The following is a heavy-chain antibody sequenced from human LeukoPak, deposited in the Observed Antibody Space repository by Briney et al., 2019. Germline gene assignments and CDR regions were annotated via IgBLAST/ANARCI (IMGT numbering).Heavy chain of an antibody. D-gene: IGHD1-26*01. J-gene: IGHJ3*02. V-gene: IGHV4-61*01. CDR3: AHINWQTYSGFDI. CDR1: GGSVSSGSYY. CDR2: IYYSGST. Sequence: PSETLSLTCTVSGGSVSSGSYYWSWIRQPPGKGLEWIGYIYYSGSTNYNPSLKSRVTISVDTSKNQFSLKLTSVTAADTAVYYCAHINWQTYSGFDIWGHGTLVTVSS.